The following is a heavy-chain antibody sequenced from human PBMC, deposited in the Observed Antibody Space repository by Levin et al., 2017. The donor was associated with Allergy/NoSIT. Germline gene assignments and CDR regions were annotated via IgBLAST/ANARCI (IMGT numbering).Heavy chain of an antibody. Sequence: GGSLRLSCAASGFTFSSHWMHWVRQVPGKGLVWVSRISSDGSRTYYAGSVKGRVTISRDNAKNTLYLQMNNLRAEDTAVYHCARVSEGFRNIMDVWGQGTTVTVSS. D-gene: IGHD2/OR15-2a*01. CDR1: GFTFSSHW. V-gene: IGHV3-74*01. CDR3: ARVSEGFRNIMDV. CDR2: ISSDGSRT. J-gene: IGHJ6*02.